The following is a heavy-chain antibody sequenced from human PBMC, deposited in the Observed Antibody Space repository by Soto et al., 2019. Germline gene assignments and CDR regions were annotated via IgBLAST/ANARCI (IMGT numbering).Heavy chain of an antibody. J-gene: IGHJ5*01. CDR3: ARGRYCLTGRCFPNWFDS. Sequence: SETLSLTCSVSGDSISNLDYFWAWIRQPPGQALECIGYIYKSATTYYNPSFESRVAISVDTSKSQFSLNVTSVTAADTAVYFCARGRYCLTGRCFPNWFDSWGQGALVTVSS. V-gene: IGHV4-30-4*01. CDR1: GDSISNLDYF. CDR2: IYKSATT. D-gene: IGHD7-27*01.